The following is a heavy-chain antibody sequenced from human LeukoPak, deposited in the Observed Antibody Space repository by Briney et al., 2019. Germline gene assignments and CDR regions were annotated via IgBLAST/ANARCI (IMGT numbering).Heavy chain of an antibody. CDR3: ARESGSSSFFVFDP. CDR1: GFTFSSYA. V-gene: IGHV3-23*01. D-gene: IGHD6-6*01. Sequence: GGSLRLSCAASGFTFSSYAMSWVRQAPGKGLEWVSAISGSGGSTYYADSVKGRFTISRDNAKNSLYLQMNSLRAEDTAVYYCARESGSSSFFVFDPWGQGTLVTVSS. J-gene: IGHJ5*02. CDR2: ISGSGGST.